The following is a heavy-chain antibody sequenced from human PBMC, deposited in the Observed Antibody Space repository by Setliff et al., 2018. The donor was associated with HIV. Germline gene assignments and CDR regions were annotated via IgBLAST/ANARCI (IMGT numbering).Heavy chain of an antibody. CDR2: IYPGDSNT. CDR1: GYSFTNYW. J-gene: IGHJ5*02. CDR3: ASGSGIDWFDP. V-gene: IGHV5-51*01. Sequence: GESLKISCKGSGYSFTNYWIGWVRQMPGKGLEWMGIIYPGDSNTRYNPSFQGQVAISADKSTSTAYLQWTSLKASDSAMYYCASGSGIDWFDPWGQGTLVTVSS. D-gene: IGHD3-10*01.